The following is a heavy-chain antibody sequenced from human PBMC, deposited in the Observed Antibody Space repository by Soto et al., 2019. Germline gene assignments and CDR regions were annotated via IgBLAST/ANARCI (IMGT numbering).Heavy chain of an antibody. CDR1: GGSISSSNW. CDR3: ARAPYYYGSGSYMIDY. D-gene: IGHD3-10*01. Sequence: PSETLSLTCAVSGGSISSSNWWSWVRQPPGKGLEWIGEIYHSGSTNYNPSLKSRVTISVDKSKNQFSLKLSSVTAADTAVYYCARAPYYYGSGSYMIDYWGQGTLVTVYS. CDR2: IYHSGST. V-gene: IGHV4-4*02. J-gene: IGHJ4*02.